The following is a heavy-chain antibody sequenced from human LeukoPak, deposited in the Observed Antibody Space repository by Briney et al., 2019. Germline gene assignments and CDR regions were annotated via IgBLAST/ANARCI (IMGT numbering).Heavy chain of an antibody. V-gene: IGHV3-23*01. J-gene: IGHJ6*02. CDR1: GFTFSSYS. CDR2: ISGSGGST. D-gene: IGHD5/OR15-5a*01. Sequence: QTGGSLRLSCAASGFTFSSYSMNWVRQAPGKGLEWVSVISGSGGSTYYADSVKGRFTISRDNSKNTLYLQMNSLRAEDTAVYFRAKRCLTCYYAMDVWGQGTTVTVSS. CDR3: AKRCLTCYYAMDV.